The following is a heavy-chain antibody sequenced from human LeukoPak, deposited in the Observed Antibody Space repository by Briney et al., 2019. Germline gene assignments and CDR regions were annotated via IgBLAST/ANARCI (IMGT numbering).Heavy chain of an antibody. CDR2: IYYSGST. CDR3: ARGGYYGSGNDFRFDP. CDR1: GGSISSYY. D-gene: IGHD3-10*01. J-gene: IGHJ5*02. Sequence: PPETLSLTCTVSGGSISSYYWSWIRQPPGKGLEWIGYIYYSGSTNYNPSLKSRVTISVDTLKSQFSLKLSSVTAADTAIYYCARGGYYGSGNDFRFDPWGQGTLVTVSS. V-gene: IGHV4-59*01.